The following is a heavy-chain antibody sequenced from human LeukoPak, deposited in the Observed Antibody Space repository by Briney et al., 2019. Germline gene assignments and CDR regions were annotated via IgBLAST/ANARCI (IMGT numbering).Heavy chain of an antibody. CDR1: GGSISGYF. CDR2: IYSSGSN. D-gene: IGHD2-2*01. V-gene: IGHV4-4*07. J-gene: IGHJ6*02. Sequence: SETLSLTCTVSGGSISGYFWTWIRQPAGKGLEWIGRIYSSGSNNYNPSLKSRVTMSLDTSKNHFSLNLTSVTAADTAVYYCARVDDCSSTSCYYERDYYGMDVWGQGTTVTVSS. CDR3: ARVDDCSSTSCYYERDYYGMDV.